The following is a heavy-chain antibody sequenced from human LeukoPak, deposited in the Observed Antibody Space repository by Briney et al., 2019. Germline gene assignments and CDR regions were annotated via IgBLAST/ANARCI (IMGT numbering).Heavy chain of an antibody. D-gene: IGHD6-13*01. J-gene: IGHJ6*03. CDR3: ARVAVPVNAGTGFYYYYYMDV. V-gene: IGHV4-39*07. CDR1: GGSISSSSYY. CDR2: IYYSGST. Sequence: PSETLSLTCTVSGGSISSSSYYWGWIRQPPGKGLEWIGSIYYSGSTYYNPSLKSRVTISVDTSKNQFSLKLSSVTAADTAVYYCARVAVPVNAGTGFYYYYYMDVWGKGTTVTVSS.